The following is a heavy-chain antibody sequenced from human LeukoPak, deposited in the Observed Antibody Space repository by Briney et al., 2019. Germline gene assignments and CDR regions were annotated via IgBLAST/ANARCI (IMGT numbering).Heavy chain of an antibody. CDR3: ARDRTEMTKVTIDY. Sequence: GGSLRFSCAASGFTFSSYSMNWVRQAPGKGLEWVSYISSSSSTIYYADSVKGRFTISRDNAKNSLYLQMNSLRDEDTAVYYCARDRTEMTKVTIDYWGQGTLVTVSS. J-gene: IGHJ4*02. CDR2: ISSSSSTI. D-gene: IGHD4-17*01. CDR1: GFTFSSYS. V-gene: IGHV3-48*02.